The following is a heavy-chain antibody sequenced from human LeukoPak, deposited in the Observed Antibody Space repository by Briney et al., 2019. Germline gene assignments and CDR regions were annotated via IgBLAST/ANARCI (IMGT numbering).Heavy chain of an antibody. J-gene: IGHJ6*03. V-gene: IGHV3-21*01. D-gene: IGHD2-2*01. CDR1: GFTFSSYA. Sequence: GGSLGLSCAASGFTFSSYAMSWVRQAPGKGLEWVSSISSTSSYIYYADSLKGRFTISRDNAKNSMYLQMNSLRAEDTAVYYCARESGSRSYYYYMDVWGKGTTVTVSS. CDR2: ISSTSSYI. CDR3: ARESGSRSYYYYMDV.